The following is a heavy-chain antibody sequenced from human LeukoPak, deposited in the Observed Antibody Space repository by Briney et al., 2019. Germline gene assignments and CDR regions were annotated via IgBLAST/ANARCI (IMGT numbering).Heavy chain of an antibody. V-gene: IGHV4-4*07. J-gene: IGHJ4*02. CDR2: IYNSGST. Sequence: PSETLSLTCTVSGVSISSNYWSWVRQPAGEGLEWIGRIYNSGSTKYNPSFQSRVTMSIDTSKNQLSLKLYSVTAADTAVYYCATVGNDYSHSWGQGTLVIVSS. CDR3: ATVGNDYSHS. CDR1: GVSISSNY. D-gene: IGHD4-11*01.